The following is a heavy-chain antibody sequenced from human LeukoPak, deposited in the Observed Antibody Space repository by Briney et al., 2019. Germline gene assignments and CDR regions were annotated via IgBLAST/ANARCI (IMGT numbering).Heavy chain of an antibody. Sequence: GGSLRLSCAASGFTLSTYGMHWVRQAPGKGLEWVAMISHDGNSKQYADFAKGRFTISRDNSKNTLYLQMNSLTTEDTAVYYCAKDLYFSYWYNYFDPWVQGALVAVSS. CDR2: ISHDGNSK. CDR3: AKDLYFSYWYNYFDP. V-gene: IGHV3-30*18. D-gene: IGHD5-24*01. CDR1: GFTLSTYG. J-gene: IGHJ5*02.